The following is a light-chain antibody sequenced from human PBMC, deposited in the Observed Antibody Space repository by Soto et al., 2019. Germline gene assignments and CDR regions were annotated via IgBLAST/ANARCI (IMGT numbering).Light chain of an antibody. CDR2: EVT. CDR3: SSYADTTYV. CDR1: SSDVGGYNY. J-gene: IGLJ1*01. V-gene: IGLV2-8*01. Sequence: QSVLTQPPSASGSPGQSVTISCTGTSSDVGGYNYVSWYQHHPGKAPKLIIYEVTKRPSGVPDRFSGSKSGNTASLSVSGLQAEDEADYYCSSYADTTYVFGNGTKVTVL.